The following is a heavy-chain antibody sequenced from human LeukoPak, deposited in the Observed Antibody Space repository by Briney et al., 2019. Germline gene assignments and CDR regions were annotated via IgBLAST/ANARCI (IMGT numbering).Heavy chain of an antibody. CDR1: GFTFRDYA. CDR2: ISGSGGST. J-gene: IGHJ5*02. D-gene: IGHD4-17*01. Sequence: GGSQRLSCAASGFTFRDYAMSWVRQAPGKGLEWVSVISGSGGSTYYADSVKGWFTISRDNSQNTLYLQMSSLRVDDTAIYYCAKGARVTTRSWFDPWGQGTLVTVSS. V-gene: IGHV3-23*01. CDR3: AKGARVTTRSWFDP.